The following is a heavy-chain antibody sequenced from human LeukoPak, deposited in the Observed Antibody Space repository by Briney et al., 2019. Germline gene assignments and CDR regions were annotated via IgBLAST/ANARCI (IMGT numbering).Heavy chain of an antibody. CDR1: GGSFSGYY. CDR2: INHSGST. J-gene: IGHJ6*03. D-gene: IGHD3-10*01. V-gene: IGHV4-34*01. CDR3: ARLQVRYYGSGSYYKRIYYYYMDV. Sequence: SETLSLTCAVYGGSFSGYYWSWIRQPPGKGLEWIGEINHSGSTNYNPSLKSRVTISVDTSKNQFSLKLSSVTAADTAVYYCARLQVRYYGSGSYYKRIYYYYMDVWGKGTTVTISS.